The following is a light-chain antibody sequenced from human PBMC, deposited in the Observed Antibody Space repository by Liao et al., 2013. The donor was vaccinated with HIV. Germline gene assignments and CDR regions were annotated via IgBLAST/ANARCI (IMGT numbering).Light chain of an antibody. CDR3: QAWDSITV. V-gene: IGLV3-1*01. CDR2: QDR. CDR1: KLGDEY. Sequence: SYELTQPPSVSVSPGQTASITCSGDKLGDEYASWYQQKPGQSPILVIYQDRKRPSRIPERISGSNSGNTATLTISGTQAMDEADYYCQAWDSITVFGGGTKLTVL. J-gene: IGLJ2*01.